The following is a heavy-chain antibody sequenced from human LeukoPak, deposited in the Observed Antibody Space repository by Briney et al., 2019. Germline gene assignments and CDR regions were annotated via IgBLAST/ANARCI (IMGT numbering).Heavy chain of an antibody. Sequence: GGSLRLSCAASGFTFSSYNMNWVRQAPGKGLEWVSSISSSSSYIYYADSVKGRFTISRDNAKNSLYLQMNSLSAEDTAVYYCAVSPYSSSWYFYYWGQGTLVTVSS. J-gene: IGHJ4*02. CDR3: AVSPYSSSWYFYY. CDR2: ISSSSSYI. CDR1: GFTFSSYN. V-gene: IGHV3-21*01. D-gene: IGHD6-13*01.